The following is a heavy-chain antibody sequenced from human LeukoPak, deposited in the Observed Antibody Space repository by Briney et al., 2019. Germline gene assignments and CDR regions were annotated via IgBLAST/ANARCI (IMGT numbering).Heavy chain of an antibody. V-gene: IGHV3-15*01. Sequence: PGGSLRLSCAASGFTFSDAWMSWVRQAPGKGLEWVGRIKSKTDGGTADYAAPVKGRFTISRDDSKNTLSLQMNSLKTEDTALYYCSTDRIEGRDYFDYWGQGTLVTVSS. CDR2: IKSKTDGGTA. CDR3: STDRIEGRDYFDY. CDR1: GFTFSDAW. J-gene: IGHJ4*02. D-gene: IGHD1-26*01.